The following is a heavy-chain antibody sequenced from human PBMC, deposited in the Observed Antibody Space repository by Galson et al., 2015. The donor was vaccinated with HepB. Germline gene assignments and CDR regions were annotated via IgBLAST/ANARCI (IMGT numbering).Heavy chain of an antibody. CDR3: ARRLYSSSWIGFDL. J-gene: IGHJ2*01. D-gene: IGHD6-13*01. CDR2: IIPIFGTA. V-gene: IGHV1-69*05. Sequence: SVKVSCKASGGTFSSYAISWVRQAPGQGLEWMGVIIPIFGTANYAQKFQGRVTITRDTSASTAYMELSSLRSEDTAVYYCARRLYSSSWIGFDLWGRGTLVTVSS. CDR1: GGTFSSYA.